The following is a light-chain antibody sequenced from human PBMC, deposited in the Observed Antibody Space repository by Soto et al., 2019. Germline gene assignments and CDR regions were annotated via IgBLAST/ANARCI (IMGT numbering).Light chain of an antibody. J-gene: IGKJ3*01. CDR1: ESTSGY. Sequence: EIVLTQSPATLSLSPWERATLSCRASESTSGYLAWYQQKPGQAPRLLIYDASNKATGIPARFSGSGSGTDFTLTISRLEPEDFAVYYCQQRSNIFGLGTKVDIK. CDR3: QQRSNI. CDR2: DAS. V-gene: IGKV3-11*01.